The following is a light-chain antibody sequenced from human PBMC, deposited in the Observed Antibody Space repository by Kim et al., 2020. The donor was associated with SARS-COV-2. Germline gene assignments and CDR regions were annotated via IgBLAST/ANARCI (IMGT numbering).Light chain of an antibody. CDR2: DDT. J-gene: IGLJ3*02. V-gene: IGLV2-14*03. Sequence: QSALTQPASLSGSPGQSLTISCTRRTGDVGAYKSVSWYQQQPGSPPKCLISDDTNRPSGVSNRFSGSRSGNTASLTVSGLQAEDEADYYCSSYTSSRNWVFGGGTRLTVL. CDR3: SSYTSSRNWV. CDR1: TGDVGAYKS.